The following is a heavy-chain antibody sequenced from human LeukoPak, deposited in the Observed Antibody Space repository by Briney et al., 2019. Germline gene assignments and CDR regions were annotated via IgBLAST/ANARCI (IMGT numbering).Heavy chain of an antibody. CDR3: ARSFGGDAPNWFDP. CDR1: GGSISSNSYY. V-gene: IGHV4-39*07. Sequence: SETLSLTCAVSGGSISSNSYYWGWIRQPPGKGLEWIGSIYYSGSTYYNPSLKSRVTISVDTSKNQFSLKLSSVTAADAAVYYCARSFGGDAPNWFDPWGQGTLVTVSS. J-gene: IGHJ5*02. CDR2: IYYSGST. D-gene: IGHD2-21*02.